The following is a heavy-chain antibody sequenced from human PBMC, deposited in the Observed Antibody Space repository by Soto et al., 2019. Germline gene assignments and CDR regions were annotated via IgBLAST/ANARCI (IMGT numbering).Heavy chain of an antibody. CDR1: GFTFSDYY. Sequence: GESLKISCAASGFTFSDYYMNWIRQAPGKGLEWVSDISSNSSSIDYADSVKGRFTISRDNAKNSLYLQMNSLRAEDTALYYCAKDIQSAFDIWGQGTMVTVSS. CDR2: ISSNSSSI. J-gene: IGHJ3*02. V-gene: IGHV3-11*01. CDR3: AKDIQSAFDI.